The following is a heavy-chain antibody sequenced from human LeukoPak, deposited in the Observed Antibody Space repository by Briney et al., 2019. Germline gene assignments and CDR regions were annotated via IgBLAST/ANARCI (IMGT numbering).Heavy chain of an antibody. J-gene: IGHJ5*02. Sequence: GESLKISCKGSGYSFTSYWIGWVRQMPGKGLEWMGIIYPGDSDTRYSPSFQGQVTISADKSISTAYLQWSSLKASDTAMYYCARRDEGCRGTSCYEGRTYNWFDPCGQGTLVSVSS. CDR3: ARRDEGCRGTSCYEGRTYNWFDP. D-gene: IGHD2-2*01. V-gene: IGHV5-51*01. CDR1: GYSFTSYW. CDR2: IYPGDSDT.